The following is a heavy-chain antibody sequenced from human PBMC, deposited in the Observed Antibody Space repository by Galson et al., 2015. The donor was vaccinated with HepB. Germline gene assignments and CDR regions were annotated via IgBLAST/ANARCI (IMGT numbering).Heavy chain of an antibody. CDR3: ARRGICRSNSCYHFFDS. D-gene: IGHD2-2*01. V-gene: IGHV3-23*01. Sequence: SLRLSCAASGFTFSDYGMSWVRQAPGKGLEWVSTSGHGGGTYYTDSVKGRFTISRDNFKNTLYLQMNSLRAEDTAVYYCARRGICRSNSCYHFFDSGGQGTLVTVSS. J-gene: IGHJ4*02. CDR1: GFTFSDYG. CDR2: SGHGGGT.